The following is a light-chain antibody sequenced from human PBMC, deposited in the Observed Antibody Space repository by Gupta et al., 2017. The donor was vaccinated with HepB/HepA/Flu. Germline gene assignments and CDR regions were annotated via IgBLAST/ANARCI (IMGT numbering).Light chain of an antibody. CDR2: WAS. J-gene: IGKJ1*01. CDR3: HQYASTPQT. Sequence: DIVMTQSPDSLAVSLGERATINCKSSQSGLYSSNNKNYLAWYQQKPGQPPKLLIYWASTRESGVPDRFSGSGSGTDFTLTISSLQAEDVAVYYCHQYASTPQTFGQGTKVEIK. V-gene: IGKV4-1*01. CDR1: QSGLYSSNNKNY.